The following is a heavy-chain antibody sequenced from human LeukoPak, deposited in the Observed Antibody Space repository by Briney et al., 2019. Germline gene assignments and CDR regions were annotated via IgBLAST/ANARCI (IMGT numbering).Heavy chain of an antibody. CDR1: GYTFTSYG. CDR3: ARGRGSGGSSVFFDY. CDR2: IIPIFGTA. J-gene: IGHJ4*02. V-gene: IGHV1-69*05. D-gene: IGHD2-15*01. Sequence: SVKVSCKASGYTFTSYGISWVRQAPGQGLEWMGRIIPIFGTANYAQKFQGRVTITTDESTSTAYMELSSLRSEDTAVYYCARGRGSGGSSVFFDYWGQGTLVTVSS.